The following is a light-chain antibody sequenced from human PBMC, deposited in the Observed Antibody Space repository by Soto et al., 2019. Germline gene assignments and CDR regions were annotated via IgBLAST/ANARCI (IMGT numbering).Light chain of an antibody. CDR3: CSYAGSGTYV. V-gene: IGLV2-23*01. CDR1: SSDVGSYNL. Sequence: QSALTQPASVSGSPGQSITISCTGSSSDVGSYNLVSWYQQYPGKAPKLMIYNASKRPAGVSNRFSGSKSGNTASLTISGLQADDEADYHCCSYAGSGTYVFGSGTKLTVL. CDR2: NAS. J-gene: IGLJ1*01.